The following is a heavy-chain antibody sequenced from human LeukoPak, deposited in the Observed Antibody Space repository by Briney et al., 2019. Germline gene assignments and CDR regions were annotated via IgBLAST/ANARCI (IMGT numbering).Heavy chain of an antibody. D-gene: IGHD3-10*01. V-gene: IGHV4-39*01. Sequence: SETLSLTCTVSGGSISSSSYYWGWIRQPPGKGLEWIGSIYYSGSTYYNPSLKSRVTISVDTSKNQFSLKLSSVTAADTAAYYCARHGRWFGELSGNWFDPWGQGTLVTVSS. CDR1: GGSISSSSYY. CDR3: ARHGRWFGELSGNWFDP. J-gene: IGHJ5*02. CDR2: IYYSGST.